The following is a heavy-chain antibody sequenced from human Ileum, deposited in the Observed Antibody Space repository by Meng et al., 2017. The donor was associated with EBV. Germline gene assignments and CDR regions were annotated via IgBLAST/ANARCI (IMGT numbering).Heavy chain of an antibody. D-gene: IGHD5-18*01. CDR3: ARWAFIYSYGFDH. V-gene: IGHV4-4*02. Sequence: QLQLQDSGPGLVKPSGTLSLTCAVSGASITESNSWSWVRQPPGKGLEWIGESYHSGGTNYNPSLKSRVTISVDKSKNQISLKLNSVTAADTAVYYCARWAFIYSYGFDHWGQGTLVTVSS. CDR1: GASITESNS. CDR2: SYHSGGT. J-gene: IGHJ4*02.